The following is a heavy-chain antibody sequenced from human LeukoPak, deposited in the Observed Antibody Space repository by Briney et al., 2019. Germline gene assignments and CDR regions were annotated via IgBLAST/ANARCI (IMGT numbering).Heavy chain of an antibody. CDR1: GFTFSYFW. J-gene: IGHJ4*02. Sequence: GGSLRLSCAASGFTFSYFWMSWVRQAPGKGLEWVANIKQDGSEKYYVDSVEGRFTISRDNAKNSLYLQMNSLRAEDTAVYYCAREVPGYSGYDSPQYYFDYWGQGTLVTVSS. V-gene: IGHV3-7*01. D-gene: IGHD5-12*01. CDR3: AREVPGYSGYDSPQYYFDY. CDR2: IKQDGSEK.